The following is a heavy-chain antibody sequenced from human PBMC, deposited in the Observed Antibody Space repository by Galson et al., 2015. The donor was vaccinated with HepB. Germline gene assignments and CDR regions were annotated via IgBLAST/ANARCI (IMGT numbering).Heavy chain of an antibody. CDR1: GFSFSSHA. D-gene: IGHD3-10*01. V-gene: IGHV3-23*01. CDR3: AKDTRFYGPGTYYNDY. CDR2: ISGSGYRT. Sequence: SLRLCCAASGFSFSSHAMNWVRQAPGKGLEWIPRISGSGYRTSYANSLKGPFSISRDNSKNSLFLQMNSLRVEDTAVYYCAKDTRFYGPGTYYNDYWGQGTLVTVSS. J-gene: IGHJ4*02.